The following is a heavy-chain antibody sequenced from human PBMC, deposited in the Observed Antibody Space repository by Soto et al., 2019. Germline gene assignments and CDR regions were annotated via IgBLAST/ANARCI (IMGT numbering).Heavy chain of an antibody. V-gene: IGHV3-53*01. CDR2: IYSGGST. Sequence: GGSLRLSCAASGFTFSSYWMHWVRQAPGKGLEWVSVIYSGGSTYYADSVKGRFTISRDNSKNTLYLQMSSLRAEDTAVYYCARALRGPWGQGTLVTVSS. J-gene: IGHJ4*02. CDR3: ARALRGP. CDR1: GFTFSSYW.